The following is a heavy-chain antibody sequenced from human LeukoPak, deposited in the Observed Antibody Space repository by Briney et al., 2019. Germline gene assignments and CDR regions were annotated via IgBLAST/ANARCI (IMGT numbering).Heavy chain of an antibody. CDR1: SFTFRSYG. CDR3: ARDALSRYNWNDEEPEGALDY. D-gene: IGHD1-1*01. Sequence: QAGGSLRLSCAASSFTFRSYGMHWVRQAPGKGLEWVAVISYDGSSEHYADSVKGRFTISRDNSKNTLYVQMNSLRAEDTAVYYCARDALSRYNWNDEEPEGALDYWGQGTLVTVSS. CDR2: ISYDGSSE. J-gene: IGHJ4*02. V-gene: IGHV3-30*19.